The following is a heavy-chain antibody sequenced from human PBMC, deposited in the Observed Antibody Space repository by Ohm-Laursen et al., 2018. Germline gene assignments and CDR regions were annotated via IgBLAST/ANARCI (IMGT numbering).Heavy chain of an antibody. V-gene: IGHV3-23*01. CDR2: ISGSGGST. CDR1: GFTFRSYG. J-gene: IGHJ6*02. D-gene: IGHD6-6*01. Sequence: SLRLSCAASGFTFRSYGMSWVRQAPGKGLEWVSVISGSGGSTYYADSVKGRFTISRDNSKNTLYLLMNSLRAEDTAVYYCARDSSGTARAGGMDVWGQGTTVTVSS. CDR3: ARDSSGTARAGGMDV.